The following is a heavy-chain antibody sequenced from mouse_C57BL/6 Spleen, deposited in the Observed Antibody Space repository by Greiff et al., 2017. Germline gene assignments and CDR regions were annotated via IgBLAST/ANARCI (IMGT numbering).Heavy chain of an antibody. CDR2: ISSGGSYT. Sequence: EVQVVESGGDLVKPGGSLQLSCAASGFTFSSYCMSWVRQTPDKSLEWVATISSGGSYTYYPDSVKGRFTISRDNAKNTLYLQMSSLKSEDTAMYYCARHKGYYDYSYWYIDVGGTGTAVTVSS. D-gene: IGHD2-4*01. V-gene: IGHV5-6*01. CDR1: GFTFSSYC. CDR3: ARHKGYYDYSYWYIDV. J-gene: IGHJ1*03.